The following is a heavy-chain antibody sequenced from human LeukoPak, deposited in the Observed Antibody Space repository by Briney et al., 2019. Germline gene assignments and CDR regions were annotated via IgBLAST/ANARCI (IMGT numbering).Heavy chain of an antibody. Sequence: SETLSLTCVVSGGSISSDSHYWGWIRQPPGKGLEWIGTMYYSGNTYYNPSLKSRVTISVDASKNQFSLRLSSVTAADTAVYYCVRDYIMFDYYYMDVWGRGTTVTVSS. V-gene: IGHV4-39*02. J-gene: IGHJ6*03. CDR1: GGSISSDSHY. CDR3: VRDYIMFDYYYMDV. CDR2: MYYSGNT. D-gene: IGHD2-8*01.